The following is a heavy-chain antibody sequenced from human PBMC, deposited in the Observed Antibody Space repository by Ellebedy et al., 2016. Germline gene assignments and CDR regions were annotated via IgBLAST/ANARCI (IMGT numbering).Heavy chain of an antibody. CDR1: GFSFINYA. CDR2: ISGGGSST. V-gene: IGHV3-23*01. J-gene: IGHJ4*02. CDR3: ARGPDYYGAPTNDY. D-gene: IGHD4-17*01. Sequence: GGSLRLSXAASGFSFINYAMTWVRQPPGKGLEWVSGISGGGSSTSYADSVKGRFTISRDNAKNTLDLQMNSLRVEDTAVYYCARGPDYYGAPTNDYWGQGTLVTVSS.